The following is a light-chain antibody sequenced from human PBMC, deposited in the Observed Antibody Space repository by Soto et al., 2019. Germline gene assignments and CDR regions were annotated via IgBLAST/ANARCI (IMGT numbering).Light chain of an antibody. CDR2: GAS. CDR3: QQYGSSSPWT. CDR1: QSVSSSY. V-gene: IGKV3-20*01. Sequence: EIVLTQSPGTLSLSPGERATLSCRASQSVSSSYLAWYQQKPGPAPRLLIYGASSRATSIPDRFSGSGSGTDFTLTISRLEPEDFAVYYCQQYGSSSPWTFGQGTKVEIK. J-gene: IGKJ1*01.